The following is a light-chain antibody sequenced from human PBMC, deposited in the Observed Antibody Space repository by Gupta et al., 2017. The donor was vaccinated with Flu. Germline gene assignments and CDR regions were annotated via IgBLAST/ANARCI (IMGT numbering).Light chain of an antibody. Sequence: QSFLTQPPSVSAAPGQKVTISCSGGAYNIGRSFVSWYQHLPGSAPKLIIYDNVKRPSGTPDRFSGSKSGTSATLTITGLRTGDEANYYGGSGETSLRARVVGGGTKLTVL. V-gene: IGLV1-51*01. CDR2: DNV. CDR3: GSGETSLRARV. J-gene: IGLJ3*02. CDR1: AYNIGRSF.